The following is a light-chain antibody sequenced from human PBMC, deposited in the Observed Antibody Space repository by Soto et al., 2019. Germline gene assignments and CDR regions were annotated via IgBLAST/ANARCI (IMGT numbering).Light chain of an antibody. CDR3: QQSHSTLPIT. J-gene: IGKJ5*01. V-gene: IGKV1-39*01. CDR1: QNVRGY. Sequence: DIQMTQSPSSLSAFVGDSVTITCRASQNVRGYLRWYQQKPGRAPKLLIYAASNLQIGVPFRFNGSGSGTEYTLSINSLQPDDSATYYCQQSHSTLPITFGQGTRVEI. CDR2: AAS.